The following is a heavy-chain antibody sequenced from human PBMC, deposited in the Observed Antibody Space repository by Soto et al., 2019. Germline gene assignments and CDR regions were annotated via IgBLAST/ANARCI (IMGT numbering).Heavy chain of an antibody. Sequence: GGSLRLSCTGSGFNFANYALTWVRQAPGKGLEWVGFIRGETNGGTADYAASLKGRITTSRDDSKSIAYLEINSLQTEDTAVYYCTRYYYESSGYYVYWGQGTLVTVSS. V-gene: IGHV3-49*04. J-gene: IGHJ4*02. CDR3: TRYYYESSGYYVY. CDR1: GFNFANYA. CDR2: IRGETNGGTA. D-gene: IGHD3-22*01.